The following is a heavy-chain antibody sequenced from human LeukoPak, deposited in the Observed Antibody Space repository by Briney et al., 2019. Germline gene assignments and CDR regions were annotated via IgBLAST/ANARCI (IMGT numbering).Heavy chain of an antibody. CDR2: ISGNGGRT. Sequence: GGSLRLSCAASGFTFSILDMSWVRQAPGKGLEWVSAISGNGGRTYYADSVKGRFTISRDNSKNTLYLQMNSLRAEDTAVYYCAKTRGYDAFDIWGQGTMVTVSS. CDR1: GFTFSILD. V-gene: IGHV3-23*01. J-gene: IGHJ3*02. D-gene: IGHD2-15*01. CDR3: AKTRGYDAFDI.